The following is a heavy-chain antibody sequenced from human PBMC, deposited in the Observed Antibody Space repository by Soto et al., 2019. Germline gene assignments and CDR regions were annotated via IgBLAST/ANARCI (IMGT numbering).Heavy chain of an antibody. CDR1: AGCITSGSHY. D-gene: IGHD6-13*01. Sequence: PSESLSLTCTVAAGCITSGSHYGGWILQPPGKGLERMGCIYSTGSTYYNMSRKSRVTISVDTSKSRCSRKLHSVTAADTAVYYCAMWGLAERRASNWFDPWGQGTLVTVSS. CDR2: IYSTGST. CDR3: AMWGLAERRASNWFDP. J-gene: IGHJ5*02. V-gene: IGHV4-39*01.